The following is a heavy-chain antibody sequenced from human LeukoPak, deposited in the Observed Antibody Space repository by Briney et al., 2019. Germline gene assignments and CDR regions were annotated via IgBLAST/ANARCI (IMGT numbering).Heavy chain of an antibody. CDR2: ISVSGSRT. Sequence: PGGSLRLSCAASGFTFSYFSLNWVRQAPGKGLEWVAYISVSGSRTSYADSVQGRFIISRDDAKNSLYLQMNSLRDEDTAVYYCARDSGHHYDQIDCWGQGTLVTVSS. D-gene: IGHD3-22*01. V-gene: IGHV3-48*02. CDR1: GFTFSYFS. J-gene: IGHJ4*02. CDR3: ARDSGHHYDQIDC.